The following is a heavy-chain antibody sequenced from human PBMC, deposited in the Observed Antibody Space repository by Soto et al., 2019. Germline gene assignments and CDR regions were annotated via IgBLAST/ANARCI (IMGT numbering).Heavy chain of an antibody. V-gene: IGHV3-23*01. J-gene: IGHJ4*02. CDR3: AKWSGFGDL. CDR1: GFTFSSYG. D-gene: IGHD3-10*01. Sequence: EVQLLESGGGLVQPGGSLRLSCAASGFTFSSYGITWVRQAPGKGLEWVSGVTGSTGTTHYADSVKRRFTISRDNSKNTVYLQMNSLRAEDTAVYYCAKWSGFGDLWGQGTLVTVSS. CDR2: VTGSTGTT.